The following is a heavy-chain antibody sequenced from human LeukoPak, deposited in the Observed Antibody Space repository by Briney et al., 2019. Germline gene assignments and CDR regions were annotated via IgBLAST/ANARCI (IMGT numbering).Heavy chain of an antibody. Sequence: SETLSLTCTVSGGSISSSRYYWGWIRQPPGKGLERIGSIYYSGSPSYNPSLKSRVTISVDKSKNQFSLKLNSVTAADTAVYYCARLYSSGYQPHTTYFDYWGQGTLVTVSS. V-gene: IGHV4-39*01. CDR3: ARLYSSGYQPHTTYFDY. D-gene: IGHD3-22*01. CDR1: GGSISSSRYY. CDR2: IYYSGSP. J-gene: IGHJ4*02.